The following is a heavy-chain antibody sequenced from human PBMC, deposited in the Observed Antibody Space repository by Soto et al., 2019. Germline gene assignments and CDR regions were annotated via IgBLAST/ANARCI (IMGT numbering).Heavy chain of an antibody. CDR2: ISGSGGST. V-gene: IGHV3-23*01. D-gene: IGHD2-2*02. CDR3: AKGLGYCSSASCYRPCYY. CDR1: GFTFSSDA. J-gene: IGHJ4*02. Sequence: PGGSLRLSCAASGFTFSSDAMSWVRQAPGKGLEWVSAISGSGGSTYYADSVKGRFTISRDNSKNTLYLQMNSLRAEDTAVYYCAKGLGYCSSASCYRPCYYWGQGTLVTVS.